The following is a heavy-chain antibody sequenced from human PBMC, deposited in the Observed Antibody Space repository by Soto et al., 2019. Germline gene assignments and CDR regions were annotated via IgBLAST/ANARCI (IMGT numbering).Heavy chain of an antibody. CDR3: ARRCCGGSCLDH. D-gene: IGHD2-15*01. CDR1: GGSISSGGYS. Sequence: QVQLQESGPGLVKPSQTLSLTCTVSGGSISSGGYSWSWIRQHPGKGLEWIGYISYNGNTYYNTSLKQRAIISADTSKNQFSLKLSAVAVADTAVYYCARRCCGGSCLDHWGQGTLVTVSS. V-gene: IGHV4-31*03. CDR2: ISYNGNT. J-gene: IGHJ4*02.